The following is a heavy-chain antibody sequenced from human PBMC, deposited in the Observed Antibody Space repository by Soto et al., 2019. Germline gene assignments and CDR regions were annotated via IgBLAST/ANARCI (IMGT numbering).Heavy chain of an antibody. Sequence: PGESLKISCVGSGYSFTNYWISWVRQMPGKGLEWVGLVYPDDSDTRYSPSFEGQVTISAHRSNNTAYLQWRSLKASDTAIYYCARQGFGTFYFDHWGQGTLVTVSS. CDR1: GYSFTNYW. V-gene: IGHV5-51*01. D-gene: IGHD2-8*01. J-gene: IGHJ4*02. CDR2: VYPDDSDT. CDR3: ARQGFGTFYFDH.